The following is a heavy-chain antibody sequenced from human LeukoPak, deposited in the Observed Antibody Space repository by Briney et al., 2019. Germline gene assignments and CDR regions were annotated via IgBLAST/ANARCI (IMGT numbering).Heavy chain of an antibody. CDR3: ARERYGSGSYYSDY. D-gene: IGHD3-10*01. CDR2: IYYSGST. CDR1: GGSISGSY. J-gene: IGHJ4*02. V-gene: IGHV4-59*01. Sequence: SETLSLTCTVSGGSISGSYWSWIRQPPGKGLEWIGYIYYSGSTNYNPSLKSRVTISVDTSKNQFSLKLSSVTAADTAVYYCARERYGSGSYYSDYWGQGTLVTVSS.